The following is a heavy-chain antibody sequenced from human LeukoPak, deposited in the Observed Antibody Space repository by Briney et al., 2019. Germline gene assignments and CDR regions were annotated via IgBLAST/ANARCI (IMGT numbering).Heavy chain of an antibody. CDR1: GDSISNYY. V-gene: IGHV4-59*01. Sequence: PSETLSLTCTVSGDSISNYYWIWIRQPPGKGLESIGYIYYSGSTNYNPSLKSRVTISIDTSKTQFSLRLTSVSAADTAVYYCARVGSGGSFDIWGQGTMVTVSS. CDR3: ARVGSGGSFDI. J-gene: IGHJ3*02. D-gene: IGHD3-10*01. CDR2: IYYSGST.